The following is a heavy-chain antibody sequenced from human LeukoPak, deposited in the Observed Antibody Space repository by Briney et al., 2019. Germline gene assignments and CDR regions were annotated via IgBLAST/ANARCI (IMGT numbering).Heavy chain of an antibody. CDR2: ISAYNGNT. D-gene: IGHD6-19*01. CDR1: GYTFTSYG. J-gene: IGHJ3*02. V-gene: IGHV1-18*01. CDR3: ARDHIAVAGNAAFDI. Sequence: GASVKVSCKASGYTFTSYGISWVGQAPGQGLEWMGLISAYNGNTNYAQKLQGRVTMTTDTSTSTAYMELRSLRSDDTAVYYCARDHIAVAGNAAFDIWGQGTMVTVSS.